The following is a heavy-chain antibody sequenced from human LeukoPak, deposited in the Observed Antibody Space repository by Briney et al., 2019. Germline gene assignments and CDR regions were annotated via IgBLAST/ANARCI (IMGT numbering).Heavy chain of an antibody. CDR1: GGSLSSGDYY. Sequence: SQTLSLTCSVSGGSLSSGDYYWRWLRQPPGKGREWIGYIYYSGSTYYTPSLKSRVTISVDTSKNQFSLKLSSVTAADTALYSCARELISYGTYYYDSSGLNYWGQGTLVTVSS. CDR3: ARELISYGTYYYDSSGLNY. CDR2: IYYSGST. J-gene: IGHJ4*02. D-gene: IGHD3-22*01. V-gene: IGHV4-30-4*08.